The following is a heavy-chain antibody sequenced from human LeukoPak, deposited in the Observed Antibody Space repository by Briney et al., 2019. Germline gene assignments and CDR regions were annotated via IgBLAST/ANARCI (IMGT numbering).Heavy chain of an antibody. J-gene: IGHJ4*02. CDR3: ARGASNFDY. D-gene: IGHD1-26*01. CDR1: GYTFTDYG. Sequence: GASVKVSCKASGYTFTDYGITWVRQAPGQGLEWMGWISAYNGDTNYAQKVQGRVTLTTDTSTSTAYMELSSLRSDDTAVYYCARGASNFDYWGQGTLVTVSS. CDR2: ISAYNGDT. V-gene: IGHV1-18*01.